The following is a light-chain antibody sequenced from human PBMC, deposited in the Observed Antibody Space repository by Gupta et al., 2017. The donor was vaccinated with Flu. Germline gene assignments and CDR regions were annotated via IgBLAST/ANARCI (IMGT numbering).Light chain of an antibody. CDR3: QQRSNWPPRIT. Sequence: EIVLTQSPATLSLSPGERATLSCRASQSVSSYLAWYQQKPGQAPRLLIYDASNRATGITARFSGSGAGTDFTLTISSLEPEDFAVYYCQQRSNWPPRITFGGGTKVEIK. V-gene: IGKV3-11*01. CDR1: QSVSSY. CDR2: DAS. J-gene: IGKJ4*01.